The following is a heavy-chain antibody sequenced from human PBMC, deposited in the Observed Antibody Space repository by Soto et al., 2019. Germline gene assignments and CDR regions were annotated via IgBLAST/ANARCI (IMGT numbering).Heavy chain of an antibody. CDR1: GYTFTSYY. V-gene: IGHV1-46*01. J-gene: IGHJ4*02. CDR3: ARGARTIAVAGTFDY. CDR2: INPSGGST. D-gene: IGHD6-19*01. Sequence: ASVKVSCKASGYTFTSYYMHWVRQAPGQGLEWMGIINPSGGSTSYAQKFQGRVTMTRDTSTSAVYMELSSLRSEDTAVYYCARGARTIAVAGTFDYWGQGTLVTVFS.